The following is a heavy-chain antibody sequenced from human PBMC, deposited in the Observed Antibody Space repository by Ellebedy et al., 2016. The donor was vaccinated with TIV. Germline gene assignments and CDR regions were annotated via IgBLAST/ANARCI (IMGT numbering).Heavy chain of an antibody. CDR1: GGSISSYY. J-gene: IGHJ4*02. CDR3: AARSFDWLGGYFDY. CDR2: IYYSGST. D-gene: IGHD3-9*01. V-gene: IGHV4-59*12. Sequence: GSLRLXXTVSGGSISSYYWSWIRQPPGKGLEWIGYIYYSGSTNYNPSLKSRVTISVDTSKNQFSLKLNSVTAADTAVNYCAARSFDWLGGYFDYWGQGTPVTVAS.